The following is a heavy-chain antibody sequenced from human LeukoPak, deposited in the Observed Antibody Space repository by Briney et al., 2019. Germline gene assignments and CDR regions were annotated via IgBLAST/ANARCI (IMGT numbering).Heavy chain of an antibody. CDR2: ISYDGSNK. CDR3: AKPYCSSTTCSPDD. V-gene: IGHV3-30*18. D-gene: IGHD2-2*01. Sequence: GRSLRLSCAASGFTFSSYGMHWVRQAPGKGLEWVAVISYDGSNKYYGDSVKGRFTISRDNSKNTLYLQMNSLRAEDTAVFFCAKPYCSSTTCSPDDWGQGTLATVSS. J-gene: IGHJ4*02. CDR1: GFTFSSYG.